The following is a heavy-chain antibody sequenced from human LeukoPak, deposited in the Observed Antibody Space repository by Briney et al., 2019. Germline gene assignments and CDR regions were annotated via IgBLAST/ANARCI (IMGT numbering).Heavy chain of an antibody. CDR1: AFIFSGHW. V-gene: IGHV3-30*18. CDR2: ISYDGSNK. D-gene: IGHD6-13*01. CDR3: AKSSSWTDFDY. J-gene: IGHJ4*02. Sequence: GGSLRLSRAASAFIFSGHWLNWVRQTPGKGLEWVAVISYDGSNKYYADSVKGRFTISRDNSKNTLYLQMNSLRAEDTAVYYCAKSSSWTDFDYWGQGTLVTVSS.